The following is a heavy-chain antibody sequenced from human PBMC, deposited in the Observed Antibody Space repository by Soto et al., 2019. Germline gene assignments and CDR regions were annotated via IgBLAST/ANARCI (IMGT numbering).Heavy chain of an antibody. D-gene: IGHD4-17*01. Sequence: ASLKVSCKASGYTFTSYDINWVRQATGQGLEWMGWMNPNSGNTGYAQKFQGRVTMTRNTSISTAYMELSSLRSEDTAVYYCAREGIPGPTVAFDISGQGTMVTVSS. CDR3: AREGIPGPTVAFDI. J-gene: IGHJ3*02. CDR2: MNPNSGNT. V-gene: IGHV1-8*01. CDR1: GYTFTSYD.